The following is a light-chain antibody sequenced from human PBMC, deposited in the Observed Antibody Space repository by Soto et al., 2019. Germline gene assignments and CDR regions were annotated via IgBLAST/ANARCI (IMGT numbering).Light chain of an antibody. CDR1: QSLRGR. V-gene: IGKV1-5*01. CDR3: QQYSTYTPRT. Sequence: DIQMTQSPFTLSASVGDIVTITCRASQSLRGRLAWYQQKPGKAPRLLIYDASTLESGVPSRFSGSGSGTEFTLTISSLQPDDFATYYCQQYSTYTPRTFGQGTKVDIK. CDR2: DAS. J-gene: IGKJ1*01.